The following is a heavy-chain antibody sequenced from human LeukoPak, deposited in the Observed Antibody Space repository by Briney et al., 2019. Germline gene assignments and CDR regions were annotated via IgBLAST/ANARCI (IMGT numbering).Heavy chain of an antibody. J-gene: IGHJ6*03. CDR3: ARVVYDYYYYYYMDV. D-gene: IGHD2-8*02. Sequence: KPSETLSLTCTASGGSISSYYWSWIRQPPGKGLEWIWYIYTSGSTNYTPSLNSRVTISVDTSKNQFSLKLSSVTAADTAVYYCARVVYDYYYYYYMDVGGKGTTVSVSS. CDR1: GGSISSYY. CDR2: IYTSGST. V-gene: IGHV4-4*09.